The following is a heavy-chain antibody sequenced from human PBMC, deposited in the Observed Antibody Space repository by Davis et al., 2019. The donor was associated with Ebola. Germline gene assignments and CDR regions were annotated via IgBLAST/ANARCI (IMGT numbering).Heavy chain of an antibody. J-gene: IGHJ4*02. CDR3: ARAQFPTTSDH. CDR2: INPHNGNT. D-gene: IGHD1-1*01. Sequence: ASVKVSCKASGYTFTSYGISWVRQAPGQGLEWMGWINPHNGNTNYAQNVQGRVIMTTDTATTTAYMEVGSLRSDDTAVYYCARAQFPTTSDHWGQGTLVTVSS. CDR1: GYTFTSYG. V-gene: IGHV1-18*04.